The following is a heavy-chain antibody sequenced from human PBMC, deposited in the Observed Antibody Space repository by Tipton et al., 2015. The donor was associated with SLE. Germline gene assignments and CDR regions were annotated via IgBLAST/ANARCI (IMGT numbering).Heavy chain of an antibody. D-gene: IGHD5-24*01. J-gene: IGHJ4*02. CDR2: IYFSGST. CDR3: ARESSETIGGRRDGYNYVAFDY. V-gene: IGHV4-59*11. CDR1: GGSISSHY. Sequence: TLSLTCTVSGGSISSHYWSWIRQPPGKGLEWIGYIYFSGSTNYNPSLKSRVTISVDTSKNQFSLKLSSVTAADTAVYYCARESSETIGGRRDGYNYVAFDYWGQGTLVTVSS.